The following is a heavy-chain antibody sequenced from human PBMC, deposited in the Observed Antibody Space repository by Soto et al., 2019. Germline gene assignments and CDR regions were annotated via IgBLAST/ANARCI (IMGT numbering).Heavy chain of an antibody. D-gene: IGHD3-22*01. CDR3: ARSSGDYRPFDS. CDR2: IWTGGTT. Sequence: EVQLVDSGGGLIQPGGSLRLSCAASGFSVSNNYMSWVRQAPGKGLEWVSVIWTGGTTAYADSVKGRFTISRDTSKNTLYLYMNSLRVEDTAVYYCARSSGDYRPFDSWGQGTLVTVSS. V-gene: IGHV3-53*01. CDR1: GFSVSNNY. J-gene: IGHJ4*02.